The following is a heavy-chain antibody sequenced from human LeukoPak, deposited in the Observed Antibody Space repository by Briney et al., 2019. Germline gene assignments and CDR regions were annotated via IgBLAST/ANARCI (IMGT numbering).Heavy chain of an antibody. CDR1: GGSSSGYY. CDR2: INHSGST. D-gene: IGHD6-13*01. CDR3: AAAAGTRYFDY. V-gene: IGHV4-34*01. Sequence: SETLSLTCAVYGGSSSGYYWSWIRQPPGKGLEWIGEINHSGSTNYNPSLKSRVTISVDTSKNQFSLKLSSVTAADTAVYYCAAAAGTRYFDYWGQGTLVTVSS. J-gene: IGHJ4*02.